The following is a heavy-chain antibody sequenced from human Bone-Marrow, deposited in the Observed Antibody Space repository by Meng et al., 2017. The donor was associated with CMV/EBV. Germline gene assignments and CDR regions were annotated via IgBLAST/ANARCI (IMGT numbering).Heavy chain of an antibody. J-gene: IGHJ4*02. D-gene: IGHD1-1*01. CDR1: GGSVTRGNYC. V-gene: IGHV4-61*01. CDR2: IHYTGSS. Sequence: SETLSLTCTVSGGSVTRGNYCWNWIRQPPGEGLEWIGWIHYTGSSNYNPSLKSRATITLDTSKNQFSLKVTSVTAADTAVYYCARSTTGPGDYWGQGTLVTVS. CDR3: ARSTTGPGDY.